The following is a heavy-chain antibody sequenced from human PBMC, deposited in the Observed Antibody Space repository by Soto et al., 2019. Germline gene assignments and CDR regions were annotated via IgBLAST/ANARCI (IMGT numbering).Heavy chain of an antibody. CDR1: GGSITNYY. J-gene: IGHJ6*02. CDR3: ARERVGHSAMDV. CDR2: VSDSGST. V-gene: IGHV4-59*12. Sequence: QVQLQESGPGLVKPSETLSLMCTVSGGSITNYYWSWIRQSPAKGLEWIGYVSDSGSTQYNPSLKSLVTIAVDTAKNQFSLKLTSMTAADTAVYYCARERVGHSAMDVWGQGTTVTVSS. D-gene: IGHD1-26*01.